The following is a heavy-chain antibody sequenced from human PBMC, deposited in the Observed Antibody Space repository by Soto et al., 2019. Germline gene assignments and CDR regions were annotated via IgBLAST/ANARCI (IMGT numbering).Heavy chain of an antibody. J-gene: IGHJ6*03. V-gene: IGHV3-15*01. CDR3: TTETGTTALAYYYYYMDV. CDR2: IKSKTDGGKT. D-gene: IGHD1-7*01. Sequence: GGSLRLSCAASGFTFSNAWMSWVRQAPGKGLEWVGRIKSKTDGGKTDYAGTVKGRFTISREDSKNTLYLQMKSLKTEDTAVYYCTTETGTTALAYYYYYMDVWGKGTTVTVSS. CDR1: GFTFSNAW.